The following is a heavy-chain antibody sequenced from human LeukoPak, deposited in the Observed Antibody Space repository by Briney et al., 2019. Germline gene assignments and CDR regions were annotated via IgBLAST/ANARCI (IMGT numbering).Heavy chain of an antibody. CDR1: GYTFTSYG. V-gene: IGHV1-18*01. Sequence: ASVKVSCKASGYTFTSYGISWVRQAPGQGLEWMGGISAYNGNTNYAQMLQGRVTMTTDTSTSTAYMELRSLRSDDTAVYYCARGTNYNSGSHSYYYMDVWGKGTTVTISS. CDR2: ISAYNGNT. J-gene: IGHJ6*03. CDR3: ARGTNYNSGSHSYYYMDV. D-gene: IGHD3-10*01.